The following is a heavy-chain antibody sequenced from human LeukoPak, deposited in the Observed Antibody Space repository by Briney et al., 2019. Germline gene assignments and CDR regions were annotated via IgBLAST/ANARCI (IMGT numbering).Heavy chain of an antibody. Sequence: SETLSLTCTVSGGSISSGGYYWSWIRQHPGKGLEWIGYIYYSGSTYYNPSLRSRVTISVDTSKNQFSLKVSSVTAADTAVYYCARGAARSLSETSTDYYYYYYGMDVWGQGTTVTVSS. D-gene: IGHD6-6*01. J-gene: IGHJ6*02. CDR1: GGSISSGGYY. V-gene: IGHV4-31*03. CDR3: ARGAARSLSETSTDYYYYYYGMDV. CDR2: IYYSGST.